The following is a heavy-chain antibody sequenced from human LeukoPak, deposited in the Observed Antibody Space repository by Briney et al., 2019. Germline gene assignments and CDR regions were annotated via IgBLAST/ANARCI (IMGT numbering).Heavy chain of an antibody. V-gene: IGHV4-39*01. CDR1: GVSISSSSYY. Sequence: AETLSLTCTVSGVSISSSSYYWGWIRQPPGKGLEWIGSIYYSGNTYYNPSLKSRVTISVDTSKNQFSLKLSSVTAADTAVYYCARWYYYDSSGYYWDYWGQGTLVTVFS. J-gene: IGHJ4*02. CDR2: IYYSGNT. D-gene: IGHD3-22*01. CDR3: ARWYYYDSSGYYWDY.